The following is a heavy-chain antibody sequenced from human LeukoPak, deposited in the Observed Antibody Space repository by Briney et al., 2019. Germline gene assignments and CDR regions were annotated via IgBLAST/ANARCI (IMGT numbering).Heavy chain of an antibody. Sequence: SETLSLTCTVSGGSISSSSYYWGWIRQPPGKGLEWIGSIYYSGSTYYNPSLKSRVTISVDTSKNQFSLKLSSVTAADTAVYYCALAYCGGVCYWPNYFDYWGQGTLVTASS. J-gene: IGHJ4*02. CDR2: IYYSGST. CDR1: GGSISSSSYY. D-gene: IGHD2-21*02. V-gene: IGHV4-39*01. CDR3: ALAYCGGVCYWPNYFDY.